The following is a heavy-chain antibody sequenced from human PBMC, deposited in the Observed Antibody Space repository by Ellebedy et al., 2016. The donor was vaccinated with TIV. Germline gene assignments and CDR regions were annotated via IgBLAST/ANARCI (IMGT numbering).Heavy chain of an antibody. V-gene: IGHV3-74*01. CDR1: AFTFSRYW. Sequence: GESLKISCAASAFTFSRYWMYWVRQAPGKGLVWVSRIKYDGSITTYADSVKVRFTISRDTAKKTLYLQRNSLRAEDTALYFWARDSEDDGPALDYWGQGTLVTVSS. CDR2: IKYDGSIT. J-gene: IGHJ4*02. CDR3: ARDSEDDGPALDY. D-gene: IGHD2-15*01.